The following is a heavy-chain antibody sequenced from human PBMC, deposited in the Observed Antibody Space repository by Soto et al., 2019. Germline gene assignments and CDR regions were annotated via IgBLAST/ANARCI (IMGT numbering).Heavy chain of an antibody. CDR2: ISYDGSNK. D-gene: IGHD1-26*01. V-gene: IGHV3-30*03. CDR1: GFTFSSYG. Sequence: QVQLVESGGGVVQPGRSLRLSCAASGFTFSSYGMHWVRQAPGKGLEWVAVISYDGSNKYYADSVKGRFTISRDNSKNTLYLQMNSLRAEDTAVYYCATSRERWELLPHFDYWGQGTLVTVSS. J-gene: IGHJ4*02. CDR3: ATSRERWELLPHFDY.